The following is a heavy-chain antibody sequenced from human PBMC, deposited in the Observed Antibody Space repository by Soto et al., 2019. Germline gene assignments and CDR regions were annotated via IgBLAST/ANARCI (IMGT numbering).Heavy chain of an antibody. Sequence: GGSLRLSCAASGFTVSSNYLSWVRQAPGTGLEWVSVIYSGGSTYYADSVKGRFTISRDNSKNTLYLQMNSLRAEDTAVYYCARDRVDSSGWYYFDYWGQGTLVTVSS. D-gene: IGHD6-19*01. J-gene: IGHJ4*02. CDR2: IYSGGST. CDR1: GFTVSSNY. V-gene: IGHV3-53*01. CDR3: ARDRVDSSGWYYFDY.